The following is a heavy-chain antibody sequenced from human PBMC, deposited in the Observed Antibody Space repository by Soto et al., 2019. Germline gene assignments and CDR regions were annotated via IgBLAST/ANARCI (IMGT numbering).Heavy chain of an antibody. CDR2: IYYSGST. D-gene: IGHD3-10*01. J-gene: IGHJ4*02. CDR3: ARDLKRSGTGY. V-gene: IGHV4-30-4*01. CDR1: GGSISSGDYY. Sequence: SETLFLTCTVSGGSISSGDYYWSWIRQPPGKGLEWIGYIYYSGSTYYNPSLKSRVTISVDTSKNQFSLKLSSVTAADTAVYYCARDLKRSGTGYWGQGTLVTVSS.